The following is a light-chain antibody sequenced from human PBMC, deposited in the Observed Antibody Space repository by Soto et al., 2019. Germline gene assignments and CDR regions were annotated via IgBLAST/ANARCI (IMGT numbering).Light chain of an antibody. CDR2: DVI. Sequence: QSALTQPRSVSGSPGQSVTISCTGTSSDVGGYNYVSWYQQHPGNAPKLLIYDVIKRPSGVPDRFSGSKSGNTASLTISGLQAEDEADYYCCSYAGSYTYVFGTGTKVTVL. CDR1: SSDVGGYNY. J-gene: IGLJ1*01. V-gene: IGLV2-11*01. CDR3: CSYAGSYTYV.